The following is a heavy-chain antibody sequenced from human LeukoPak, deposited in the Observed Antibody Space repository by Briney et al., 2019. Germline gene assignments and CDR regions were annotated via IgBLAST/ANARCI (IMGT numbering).Heavy chain of an antibody. Sequence: PGGSLRLSCAASGFIFSNSHMNWVRQAPGKGLEWVSYIQRGGNAIFYADSVKGRFTVSRDDAKNSLYLQMNSLRAEDTAVYYCARDRAATTPFDYWGQGTLVTVSS. D-gene: IGHD5-12*01. CDR3: ARDRAATTPFDY. J-gene: IGHJ4*02. CDR2: IQRGGNAI. CDR1: GFIFSNSH. V-gene: IGHV3-48*01.